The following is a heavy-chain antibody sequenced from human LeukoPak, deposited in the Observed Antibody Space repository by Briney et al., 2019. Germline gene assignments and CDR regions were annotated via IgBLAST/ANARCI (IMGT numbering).Heavy chain of an antibody. CDR1: GGSISSYY. D-gene: IGHD1/OR15-1a*01. J-gene: IGHJ5*02. V-gene: IGHV4-59*08. CDR2: IYYSGST. Sequence: PSETLSLTCAVYGGSISSYYWSWIRQPPGKGLEWIGYIYYSGSTNYNPSLKSRVTISVDTSKNQFSLKLSSVTAADTAVYYCARRIANRNWFDPWGQGTLVTVSS. CDR3: ARRIANRNWFDP.